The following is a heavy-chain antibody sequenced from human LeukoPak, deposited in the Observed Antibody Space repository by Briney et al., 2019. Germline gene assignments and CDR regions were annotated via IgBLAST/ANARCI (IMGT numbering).Heavy chain of an antibody. CDR3: ARDHPIAAAGDAFDI. J-gene: IGHJ3*02. D-gene: IGHD6-13*01. V-gene: IGHV1-18*01. CDR2: ISAYNGNT. Sequence: ASVKVSCKASGYTFTSYGISWVRQPPGQGLEWMGWISAYNGNTNYAQKLQGRVTMTTDTSTSTAYMELRSLRSDDTAVYYCARDHPIAAAGDAFDIWAKGQWSPSLQ. CDR1: GYTFTSYG.